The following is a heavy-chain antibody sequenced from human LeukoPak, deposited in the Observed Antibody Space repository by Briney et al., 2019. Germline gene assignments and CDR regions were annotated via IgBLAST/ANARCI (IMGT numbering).Heavy chain of an antibody. D-gene: IGHD5-24*01. CDR3: ARVRDGYNDAYDI. CDR2: VNPGGDST. V-gene: IGHV1-46*02. CDR1: GYTVNNYN. Sequence: SSVKVSCKASGYTVNNYNIHWLRQAPRQGHEWMGIVNPGGDSTNYAQDFQGRLTLTGDTSTSTVYMELSSLRSEDTAVYYCARVRDGYNDAYDIWGQGTMVTVTS. J-gene: IGHJ3*02.